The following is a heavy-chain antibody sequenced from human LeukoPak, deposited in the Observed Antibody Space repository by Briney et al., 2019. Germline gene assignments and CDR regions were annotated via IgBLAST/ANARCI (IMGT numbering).Heavy chain of an antibody. CDR2: ISYDGSNK. CDR3: AKGGYGGVDY. J-gene: IGHJ4*02. Sequence: PGRSLRLSCAASGFTFSSYGMHWVRQAPGKGLEWVAVISYDGSNKYYADSVKGRFTISRDNSKNTLYLQMNSLRAEDTAVYYCAKGGYGGVDYWGQGTLVTVSS. D-gene: IGHD4-23*01. V-gene: IGHV3-30*18. CDR1: GFTFSSYG.